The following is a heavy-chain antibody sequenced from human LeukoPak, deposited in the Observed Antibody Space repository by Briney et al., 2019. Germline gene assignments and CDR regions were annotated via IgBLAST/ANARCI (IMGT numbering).Heavy chain of an antibody. J-gene: IGHJ4*02. V-gene: IGHV3-74*01. CDR3: ARRGKDTAMAPPDY. CDR1: GFTFSSYW. CDR2: INSDGSST. Sequence: QPGGSLRLSCAASGFTFSSYWMHWVRQAPGKGLVWVSRINSDGSSTSYADSVKGRFTISRDNAKNTLYRQMNSLRAEDTAVYYCARRGKDTAMAPPDYWGQGTLVTVSS. D-gene: IGHD5-18*01.